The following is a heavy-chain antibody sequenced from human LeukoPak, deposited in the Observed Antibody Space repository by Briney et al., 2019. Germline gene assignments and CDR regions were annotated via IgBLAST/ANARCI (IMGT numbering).Heavy chain of an antibody. J-gene: IGHJ4*01. CDR2: INQNGNEK. CDR1: GFTLSSYW. Sequence: GGSLRLSCAASGFTLSSYWMSWVRRAPGKGLEWIANINQNGNEKHYLDSMKGRLTISRDNANNLVFLQMNSLTIEDTAVYYCAGGPGFLIDCWGHGTLVTVSS. V-gene: IGHV3-7*01. D-gene: IGHD3-3*01. CDR3: AGGPGFLIDC.